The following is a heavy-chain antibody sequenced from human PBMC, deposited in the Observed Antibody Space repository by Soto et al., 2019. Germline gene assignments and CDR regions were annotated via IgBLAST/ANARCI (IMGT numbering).Heavy chain of an antibody. CDR2: IKPDESEK. D-gene: IGHD2-2*01. V-gene: IGHV3-7*01. J-gene: IGHJ4*02. Sequence: GGSLRLSCTASGFTFSDSWMTWVRQAPGKGLEWVARIKPDESEKKYADVVKGRFTISRDNSKNTLDLQMNSLKTEDTAVYFCVKERMEQYQVLPFFDYWGQGTLVTVSS. CDR1: GFTFSDSW. CDR3: VKERMEQYQVLPFFDY.